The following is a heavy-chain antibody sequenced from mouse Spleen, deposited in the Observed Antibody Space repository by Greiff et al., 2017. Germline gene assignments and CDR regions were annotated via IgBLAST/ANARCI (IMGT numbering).Heavy chain of an antibody. CDR3: ATYYGKCVDY. Sequence: QVQLQQPGAELVRPGTSVKLSCKASGYTFTSYWMHWVKQRPGQGLEWIGVIDPSDSYTNYNQKFKGKATLTVDTSSSTAYMQLSSLTSEDSAVYYCATYYGKCVDYWGQGTTLTVSS. V-gene: IGHV1-59*01. D-gene: IGHD2-10*01. J-gene: IGHJ2*01. CDR1: GYTFTSYW. CDR2: IDPSDSYT.